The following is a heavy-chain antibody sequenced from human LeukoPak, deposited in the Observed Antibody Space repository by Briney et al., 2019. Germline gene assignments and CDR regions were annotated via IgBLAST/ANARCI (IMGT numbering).Heavy chain of an antibody. V-gene: IGHV1-2*02. CDR1: GYTFTGYY. D-gene: IGHD3-22*01. Sequence: GASVKVSCKASGYTFTGYYMHWVRQAPGQGLEWMGWINPIRGGTNYAQKFQGRVTITRDTSMSTAYMELSRLRSDDTAVHYRAYYDRSGHSSDTGFIDRWGQGGLVTVSS. J-gene: IGHJ5*02. CDR3: AYYDRSGHSSDTGFIDR. CDR2: INPIRGGT.